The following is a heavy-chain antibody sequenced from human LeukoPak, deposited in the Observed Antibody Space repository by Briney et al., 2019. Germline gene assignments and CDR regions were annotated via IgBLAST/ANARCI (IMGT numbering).Heavy chain of an antibody. J-gene: IGHJ4*02. CDR3: ATTSWIQLWPTSPDLDY. D-gene: IGHD5-18*01. Sequence: QPGGSLRLSCAASGFTVSSNYMSWVRQAPGKGLEWVSVIYSGGSTYYADSVKGRFTISRDNSKNTLYLQMNSLRAEDTAVYYCATTSWIQLWPTSPDLDYWGQGTLVTVSS. CDR1: GFTVSSNY. V-gene: IGHV3-66*02. CDR2: IYSGGST.